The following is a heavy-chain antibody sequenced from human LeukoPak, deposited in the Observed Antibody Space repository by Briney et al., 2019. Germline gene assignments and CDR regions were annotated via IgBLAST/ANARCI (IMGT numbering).Heavy chain of an antibody. CDR2: INSDGSST. CDR3: ARSYSSSWYSFDY. Sequence: GGSLRLSCAASGFTFSSYWMHWVRQTPGKGLVWGSRINSDGSSTSYADSVKGRFTISRYNPKNTLYLQMNSLRGEDTAVYYCARSYSSSWYSFDYWGQGTLVTVSS. V-gene: IGHV3-74*01. D-gene: IGHD6-13*01. CDR1: GFTFSSYW. J-gene: IGHJ4*02.